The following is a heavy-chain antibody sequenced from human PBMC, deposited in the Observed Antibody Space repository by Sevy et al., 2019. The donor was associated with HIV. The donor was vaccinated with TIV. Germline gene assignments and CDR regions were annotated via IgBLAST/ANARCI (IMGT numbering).Heavy chain of an antibody. CDR3: AEVLGFGSGYDYAFDF. D-gene: IGHD5-12*01. Sequence: GESLKISCAASGFTFTSYGIHWVRQAPGKGLECVAKISFDEKYKYYAASVKGRFTISRDISKNTVFLEMNSLRPDDTGVYYCAEVLGFGSGYDYAFDFWGQGTMVTVSS. CDR2: ISFDEKYK. CDR1: GFTFTSYG. J-gene: IGHJ3*01. V-gene: IGHV3-30*02.